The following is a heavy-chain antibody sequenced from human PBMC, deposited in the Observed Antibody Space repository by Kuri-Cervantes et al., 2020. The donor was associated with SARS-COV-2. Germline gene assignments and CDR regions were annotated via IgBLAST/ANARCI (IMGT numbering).Heavy chain of an antibody. CDR2: ISYDGSNK. CDR3: AREYTSSSPFES. J-gene: IGHJ4*02. Sequence: GESLKISCAASGFTFSSYAMHWVRQAPGKGLEWVAVISYDGSNKYYADSVMGRFTISRDNAKNSLSLQMNSLRVEDMAVYYCAREYTSSSPFESWGQGTLVTVSS. V-gene: IGHV3-30-3*01. D-gene: IGHD6-6*01. CDR1: GFTFSSYA.